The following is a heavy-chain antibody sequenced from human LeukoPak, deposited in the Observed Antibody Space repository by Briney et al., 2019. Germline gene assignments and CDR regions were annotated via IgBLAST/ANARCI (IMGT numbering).Heavy chain of an antibody. CDR2: IIPILGIA. CDR1: GCTFSSYT. D-gene: IGHD4-23*01. V-gene: IGHV1-69*04. Sequence: SVKVSCKASGCTFSSYTISWVRQAPGQGLEWMGRIIPILGIANYAQKFQGRVTITADKSTSTAYLELSSLRSEDTAVYYCARDSRTTVVTPPYFDYWGQGTLVTVSS. CDR3: ARDSRTTVVTPPYFDY. J-gene: IGHJ4*02.